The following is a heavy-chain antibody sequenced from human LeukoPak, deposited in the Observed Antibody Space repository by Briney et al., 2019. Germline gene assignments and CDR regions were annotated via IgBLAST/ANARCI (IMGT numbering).Heavy chain of an antibody. V-gene: IGHV5-51*01. Sequence: GESLKISCQGSGYTFTTYWIGWVRQIPGKGLEWMGIIYPGDSATRYSPSFQGQVTISADKSIGTAYLQWSSLKASDTAMYYCARLTGGYCSGDSCYSTLDYWGQGTLVTVSS. J-gene: IGHJ4*02. D-gene: IGHD2-15*01. CDR1: GYTFTTYW. CDR3: ARLTGGYCSGDSCYSTLDY. CDR2: IYPGDSAT.